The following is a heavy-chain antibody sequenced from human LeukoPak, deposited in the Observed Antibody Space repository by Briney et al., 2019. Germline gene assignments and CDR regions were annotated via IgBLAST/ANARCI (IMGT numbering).Heavy chain of an antibody. J-gene: IGHJ4*02. CDR1: GFTFSNDW. Sequence: HPGGSLRLSCAASGFTFSNDWMCWVRQAPGKGLEWVANINQDESKKYYADSVKGRFTISRDNAKNSLYLQMSSLTAEDTAIYYCARDHAHRADYWGQGTLVTVSS. CDR2: INQDESKK. CDR3: ARDHAHRADY. D-gene: IGHD2-2*01. V-gene: IGHV3-7*01.